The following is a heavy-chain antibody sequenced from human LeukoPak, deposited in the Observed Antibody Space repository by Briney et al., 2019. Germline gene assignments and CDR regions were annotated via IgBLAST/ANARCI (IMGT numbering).Heavy chain of an antibody. CDR3: ARDYVSSSWPFDY. J-gene: IGHJ4*02. V-gene: IGHV3-11*06. CDR2: ISSSSSSYI. Sequence: AGGSLRLSCAASGFTFSDYYMSWIRQAPGKGLEWVSSISSSSSSYIYYADSVKGRFTISRDNAKNSLYLQMNSLRAEDTAVYYCARDYVSSSWPFDYWGQGTLVTVSS. CDR1: GFTFSDYY. D-gene: IGHD6-13*01.